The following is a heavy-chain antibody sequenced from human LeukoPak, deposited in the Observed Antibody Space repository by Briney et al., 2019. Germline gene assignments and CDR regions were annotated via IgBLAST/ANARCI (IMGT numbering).Heavy chain of an antibody. J-gene: IGHJ4*02. D-gene: IGHD5-18*01. CDR1: GFTVSNNY. CDR2: ISGSGGST. CDR3: AKDRQYSYGYPVYFEY. V-gene: IGHV3-23*01. Sequence: GGSLRLSCAVSGFTVSNNYMSWVRQAPGKGLEWVSAISGSGGSTFYADSVKGRFTISRDNSKNTLYLQMNSLRAEDTAVYYCAKDRQYSYGYPVYFEYWGQGTLVTVSS.